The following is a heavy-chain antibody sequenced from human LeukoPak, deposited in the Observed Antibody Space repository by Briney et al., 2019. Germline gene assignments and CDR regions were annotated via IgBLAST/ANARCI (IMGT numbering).Heavy chain of an antibody. CDR1: GFTFTSSA. Sequence: GTSVKVSCKASGFTFTSSAMQWVRQARGQRLEWIGWIVVGSGNTNYAQKFQERVTITRDMSTSTAYMELSSLRSEDTAVYYCAAHYDFWSGYSWFDPWGQGTLVTVPS. V-gene: IGHV1-58*02. D-gene: IGHD3-3*01. J-gene: IGHJ5*02. CDR3: AAHYDFWSGYSWFDP. CDR2: IVVGSGNT.